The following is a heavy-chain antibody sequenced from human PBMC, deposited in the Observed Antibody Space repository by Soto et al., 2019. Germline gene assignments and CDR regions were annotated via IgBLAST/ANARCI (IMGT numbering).Heavy chain of an antibody. Sequence: EVQLLESGGGLVQPGGSLRLSCAGSGFTFSNYAMSWVRQAPGTGLEWVSGIGASGAGTYYADSVKGRFTISRDNSKNTLHLQMNSLRAEDTAVYYCALRKTGSYFDYWGQGAVVTVSS. V-gene: IGHV3-23*01. CDR1: GFTFSNYA. CDR3: ALRKTGSYFDY. CDR2: IGASGAGT. D-gene: IGHD1-26*01. J-gene: IGHJ4*02.